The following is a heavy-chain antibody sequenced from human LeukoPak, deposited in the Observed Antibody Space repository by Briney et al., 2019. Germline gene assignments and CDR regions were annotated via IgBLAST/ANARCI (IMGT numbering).Heavy chain of an antibody. J-gene: IGHJ4*02. CDR2: ISGSGGGT. V-gene: IGHV3-23*01. CDR3: AKTGTEDGYNIYFDH. D-gene: IGHD5-24*01. Sequence: GGSLRLSCAASGFTFSGYAMSWGRQAPGKGLEWVSLISGSGGGTYYADSVKGRFNIFRDNSKNTQDLQMNSLRAEDTAVYYCAKTGTEDGYNIYFDHWGQGTLVTVSS. CDR1: GFTFSGYA.